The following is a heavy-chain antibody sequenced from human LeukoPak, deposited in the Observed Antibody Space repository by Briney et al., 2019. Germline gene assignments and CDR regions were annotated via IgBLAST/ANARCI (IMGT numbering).Heavy chain of an antibody. J-gene: IGHJ4*02. CDR2: IYYSGST. CDR1: GGSISSGGYY. CDR3: ARGAILTGYYKAATSYYFDY. Sequence: SQTLSLTCTVSGGSISSGGYYWSWIRQHPGKGLEWIGYIYYSGSTYYNPSLKSRVTISVDTSKNQFSLKLSSVTAADTAVYYCARGAILTGYYKAATSYYFDYWGQGTLVTVSS. V-gene: IGHV4-31*03. D-gene: IGHD3-9*01.